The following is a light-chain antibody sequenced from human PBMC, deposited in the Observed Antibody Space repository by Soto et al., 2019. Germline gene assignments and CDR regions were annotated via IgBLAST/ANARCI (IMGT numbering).Light chain of an antibody. Sequence: EIVLTQSPATLSVSPGERATLSCRASQTVGNTLAWYQQQTGQTPRLLIYGASTTATGIPARFSGSGSGTEFTLTIDRLQSEDFAVYYCLHYKDWPRWTFGQGTKVEVK. CDR3: LHYKDWPRWT. V-gene: IGKV3-15*01. CDR2: GAS. CDR1: QTVGNT. J-gene: IGKJ1*01.